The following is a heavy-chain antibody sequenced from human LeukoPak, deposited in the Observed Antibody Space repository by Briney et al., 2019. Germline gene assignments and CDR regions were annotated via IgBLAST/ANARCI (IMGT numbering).Heavy chain of an antibody. CDR1: GYMFSNYG. J-gene: IGHJ4*02. D-gene: IGHD2-8*02. V-gene: IGHV1-18*01. CDR3: ARASAHWSDY. Sequence: GASVKVSCKASGYMFSNYGISWVRQAPGQGLEWMGWIRVYNGNTNYAQKFQGGLTMTTDTSTSTAYMELRSLTSDDTATYYCARASAHWSDYWGQGTLVTVSS. CDR2: IRVYNGNT.